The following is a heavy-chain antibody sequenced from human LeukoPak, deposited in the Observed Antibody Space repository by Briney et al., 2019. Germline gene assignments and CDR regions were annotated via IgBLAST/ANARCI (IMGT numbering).Heavy chain of an antibody. CDR1: GFTFSSYG. J-gene: IGHJ4*02. CDR2: ISSSGTAI. Sequence: PGGSLRLSCAASGFTFSSYGMNWVRQAPGKGLEWVSYISSSGTAIYYADSVKGRFTISRDNAKNSLYLLMNSLRAEDTAVYYCARGSVDIVATSFACWGQGTLVTVSS. CDR3: ARGSVDIVATSFAC. V-gene: IGHV3-48*03. D-gene: IGHD5-12*01.